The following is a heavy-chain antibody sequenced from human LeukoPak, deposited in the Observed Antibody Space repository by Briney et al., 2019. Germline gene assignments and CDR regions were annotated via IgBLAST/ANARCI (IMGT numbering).Heavy chain of an antibody. CDR2: MNPNSGNT. J-gene: IGHJ4*02. D-gene: IGHD6-19*01. CDR1: GYTFTSYD. V-gene: IGHV1-8*01. CDR3: ARRSQAGGTGIGY. Sequence: ASVKVSCKASGYTFTSYDSNWVRQATGQGLEWMGWMNPNSGNTGYAQKFQGRVIMTRNTSISTAYMELSSLRSEDTAVYYCARRSQAGGTGIGYWGQGTLVTVSS.